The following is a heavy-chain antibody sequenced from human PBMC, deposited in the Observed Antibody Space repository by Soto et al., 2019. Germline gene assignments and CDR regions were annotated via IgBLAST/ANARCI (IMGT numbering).Heavy chain of an antibody. D-gene: IGHD3-3*01. CDR2: IIPIFGTA. Sequence: ASVKVSCKASGGTFSSYAISWVRQAPGQGLEWMGGIIPIFGTANYAQKFQGRVTITADKSTSTAYMELSSLRSEDTAVYYCASSQRITIFGVVIDPYGMDVWGQGTTVTVSS. J-gene: IGHJ6*02. CDR1: GGTFSSYA. CDR3: ASSQRITIFGVVIDPYGMDV. V-gene: IGHV1-69*06.